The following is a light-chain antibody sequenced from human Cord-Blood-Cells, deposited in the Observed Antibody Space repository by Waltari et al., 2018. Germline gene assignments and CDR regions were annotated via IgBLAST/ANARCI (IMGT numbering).Light chain of an antibody. V-gene: IGLV2-14*01. CDR2: DVS. CDR3: SSYTSSSTWV. J-gene: IGLJ3*02. CDR1: SSDVGGYNF. Sequence: ALTQPASVSGAPGQSITILCTGTSSDVGGYNFFSWYQQHPGKAPKLMIYDVSKRPSGVSNRFSGSKSGNTASLTISGLQAEDEADYYCSSYTSSSTWVFGGGTKLTVL.